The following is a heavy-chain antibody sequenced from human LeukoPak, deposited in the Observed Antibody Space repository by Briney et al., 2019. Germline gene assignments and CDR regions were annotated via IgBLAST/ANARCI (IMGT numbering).Heavy chain of an antibody. CDR2: IVVGSGNT. J-gene: IGHJ4*02. CDR3: TYYDSSGTSGY. D-gene: IGHD3-22*01. CDR1: GFTFTSSA. V-gene: IGHV1-58*02. Sequence: EASVKVSCKASGFTFTSSAMQWVRQARGQRLEWIRWIVVGSGNTNYAQKFKERVTITRDMSTSTAYMELSSLRSEDTAVYYCTYYDSSGTSGYWGQGTLVTVSS.